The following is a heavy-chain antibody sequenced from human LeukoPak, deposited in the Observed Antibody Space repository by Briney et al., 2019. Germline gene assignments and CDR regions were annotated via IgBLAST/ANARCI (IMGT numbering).Heavy chain of an antibody. D-gene: IGHD3-22*01. V-gene: IGHV1-2*02. CDR3: ARDPATTYYYDP. Sequence: ASVKVSCKASGYTFTRYYIHWVRQAPGQGLEWMGWINPNNGGTNYAQKFQGRVTMTRDTSNSTAYMELSRLTSDDTAIYYCARDPATTYYYDPWGQGTLVTVSS. J-gene: IGHJ4*02. CDR1: GYTFTRYY. CDR2: INPNNGGT.